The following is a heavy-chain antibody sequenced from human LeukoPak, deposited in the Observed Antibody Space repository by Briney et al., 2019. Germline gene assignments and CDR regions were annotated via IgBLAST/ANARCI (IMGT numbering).Heavy chain of an antibody. Sequence: GGSLRLSCAASGFIFSNFAMGWVRQAPGKGLEWVSSVSETAGATYYADSVRGRFSISRDNSKNMVYLQMNSLRAEDTAVYYCAKDFGPYGSGSYYNPLFDYWGQGTLVTVSS. J-gene: IGHJ4*02. CDR1: GFIFSNFA. D-gene: IGHD3-10*01. CDR3: AKDFGPYGSGSYYNPLFDY. CDR2: VSETAGAT. V-gene: IGHV3-23*01.